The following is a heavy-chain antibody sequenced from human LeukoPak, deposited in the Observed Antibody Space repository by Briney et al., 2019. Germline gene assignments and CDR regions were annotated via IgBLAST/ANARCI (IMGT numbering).Heavy chain of an antibody. J-gene: IGHJ4*02. Sequence: SGPTLRKPTRTLTLTCTFSGFSRSTSGGGVAWIRQPSGKALEWLALIDWDDDKRYSPSLKSRRTITKDTSKNQVVLTMTNMDPVDTATYYCAHAGGLGVLLRWDYWGQGTLVTVSS. V-gene: IGHV2-5*02. CDR1: GFSRSTSGGG. CDR3: AHAGGLGVLLRWDY. CDR2: IDWDDDK. D-gene: IGHD2-15*01.